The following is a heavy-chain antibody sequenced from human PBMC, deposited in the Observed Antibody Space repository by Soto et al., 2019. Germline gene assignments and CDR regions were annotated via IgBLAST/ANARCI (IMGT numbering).Heavy chain of an antibody. CDR3: ASIAVAGVDY. D-gene: IGHD6-19*01. CDR2: ISWNSGNI. V-gene: IGHV3-9*01. J-gene: IGHJ4*02. Sequence: PGGSLRLSCAASGFTFNDYAMHWVRQPPGKGLEWVSGISWNSGNIGYADSVKGRFTISRDNAKNSLYLQMNSLRDEDTAVYYCASIAVAGVDYWGQGTLVTVSS. CDR1: GFTFNDYA.